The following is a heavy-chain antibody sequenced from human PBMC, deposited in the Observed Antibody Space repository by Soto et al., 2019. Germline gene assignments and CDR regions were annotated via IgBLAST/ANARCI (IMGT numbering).Heavy chain of an antibody. Sequence: QVQLMESGGGVVQPGRSLRLSCAASGFTFRTYGMQWVRQAPGKGLEWVAVISDDGKNKYNIASVEGRFTISRDNYKNTLFLQMNGLRTEDTAVYYCAKGGGYTYGTNDAFDIWGPGTMVTVSS. CDR2: ISDDGKNK. CDR3: AKGGGYTYGTNDAFDI. V-gene: IGHV3-30*18. J-gene: IGHJ3*02. CDR1: GFTFRTYG. D-gene: IGHD5-18*01.